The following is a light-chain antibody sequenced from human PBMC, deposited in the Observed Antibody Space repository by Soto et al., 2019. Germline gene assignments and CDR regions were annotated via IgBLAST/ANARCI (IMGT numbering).Light chain of an antibody. CDR2: DVN. J-gene: IGLJ1*01. Sequence: QSALTQALSVSGSPGQSVAISCTGTSNDVGAYDHVSWYQHSPDKAPKLLIFDVNKRPSGVPDRFSGSKSGNTASLTISGLQADDDAEYFCSSFAGTYSLSIFGSGTKVTVL. CDR1: SNDVGAYDH. V-gene: IGLV2-11*01. CDR3: SSFAGTYSLSI.